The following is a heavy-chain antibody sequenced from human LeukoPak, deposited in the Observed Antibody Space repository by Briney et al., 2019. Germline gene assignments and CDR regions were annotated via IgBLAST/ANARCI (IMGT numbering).Heavy chain of an antibody. Sequence: SENLSLTCSVSGGSIRRGDYYWSWIRQPPGKGLEWIGEINHSGSTNYIPSLKSRGTISVDTPKNQFSLKLSSVTAADTAVYYCAMRSSSTMYYYYMDVWGKGTTVTVSS. CDR1: GGSIRRGDYY. J-gene: IGHJ6*03. D-gene: IGHD6-6*01. CDR3: AMRSSSTMYYYYMDV. V-gene: IGHV4-34*01. CDR2: INHSGST.